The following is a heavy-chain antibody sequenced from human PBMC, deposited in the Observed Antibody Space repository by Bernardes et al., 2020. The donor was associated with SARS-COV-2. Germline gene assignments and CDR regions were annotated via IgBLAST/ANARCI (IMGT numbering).Heavy chain of an antibody. CDR3: ARQELHPLGYFYGFDV. J-gene: IGHJ6*02. CDR1: GGSISSYY. V-gene: IGHV4-4*07. Sequence: SEPLSLTCTVSGGSISSYYWSWIRQPAGKGLEWIGRIYTSGSTNYNPSLKSRVTISVDTSKNQFSLKLNSVTAADTAVYFCARQELHPLGYFYGFDVWGRGTTVTVSS. D-gene: IGHD1-26*01. CDR2: IYTSGST.